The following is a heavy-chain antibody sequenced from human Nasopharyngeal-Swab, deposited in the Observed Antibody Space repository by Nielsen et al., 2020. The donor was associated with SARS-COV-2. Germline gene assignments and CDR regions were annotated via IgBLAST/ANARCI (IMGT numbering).Heavy chain of an antibody. Sequence: GSLRLSCTVSGGSISSSSYYWGWIRQPPGKGLEWIGNIYYSGSTYYNPSLKSRVTISVDTSKNQFSLKLSSVTAADTAVYYFQTEDGIRDFEAVSYYYYGMDVWGQGTTVTVSS. CDR2: IYYSGST. V-gene: IGHV4-39*07. CDR1: GGSISSSSYY. CDR3: QTEDGIRDFEAVSYYYYGMDV. D-gene: IGHD3-9*01. J-gene: IGHJ6*02.